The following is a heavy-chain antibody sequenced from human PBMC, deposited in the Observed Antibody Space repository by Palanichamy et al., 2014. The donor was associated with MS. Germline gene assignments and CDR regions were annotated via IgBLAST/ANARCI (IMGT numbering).Heavy chain of an antibody. V-gene: IGHV1-18*01. D-gene: IGHD3-9*01. CDR1: GYTFINYG. CDR3: ARLAYDTNYLDN. J-gene: IGHJ4*02. Sequence: QVQLVQSGAEVKKPGASVKVSCKASGYTFINYGISWVRQAPGQGLEWMGWINTYSGNTNYTQTLQGRVTVTTDTSTSTAYMELRSLRSDDTAVYYCARLAYDTNYLDNWGQGTLVTVSS. CDR2: INTYSGNT.